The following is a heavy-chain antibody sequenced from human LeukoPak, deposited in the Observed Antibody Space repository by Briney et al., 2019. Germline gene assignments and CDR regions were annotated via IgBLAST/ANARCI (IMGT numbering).Heavy chain of an antibody. V-gene: IGHV3-30*03. CDR1: GFTLSSYA. J-gene: IGHJ4*02. D-gene: IGHD6-6*01. Sequence: GGSLRLSCAASGFTLSSYAMSWVRQAPGKGLEWVAVISYDGSNKYYADSVKGRFTISRDNAKNSLYLQMNSLRAEDTAVYYCARDGFYSSSSPFDYWGQGTLVTVSS. CDR2: ISYDGSNK. CDR3: ARDGFYSSSSPFDY.